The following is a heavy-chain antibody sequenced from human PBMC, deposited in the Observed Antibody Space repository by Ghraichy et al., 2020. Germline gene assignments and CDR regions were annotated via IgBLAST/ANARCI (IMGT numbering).Heavy chain of an antibody. CDR3: ARDTDGDYDFWSGSYYYYYGMDV. Sequence: ETLSLTCTVSGGSISSYYWSWIRQPAGKGLEWIGRIYTSGSTNYNPSLKSRVTMSVDTSKNQFSLKLSSVTAADTAVYYCARDTDGDYDFWSGSYYYYYGMDVWGQGTTVTVSS. V-gene: IGHV4-4*07. J-gene: IGHJ6*02. CDR2: IYTSGST. D-gene: IGHD3-3*01. CDR1: GGSISSYY.